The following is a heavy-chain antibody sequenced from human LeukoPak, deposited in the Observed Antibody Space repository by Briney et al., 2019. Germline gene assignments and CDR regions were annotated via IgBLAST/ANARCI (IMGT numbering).Heavy chain of an antibody. CDR3: ARVGYSDFWSGYYWDY. V-gene: IGHV3-74*01. CDR1: GFTFSSHW. J-gene: IGHJ4*02. CDR2: INTDGSRT. D-gene: IGHD3-3*01. Sequence: GGSLRLSCAASGFTFSSHWMHWVRQAPGKGLMWISRINTDGSRTNYVDAVKGRLTISRDNARNTLFLQMNSLRAEDTAVYYCARVGYSDFWSGYYWDYWGQGTLATVSS.